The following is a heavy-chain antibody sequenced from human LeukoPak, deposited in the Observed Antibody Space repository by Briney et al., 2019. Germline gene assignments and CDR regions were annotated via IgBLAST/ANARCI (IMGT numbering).Heavy chain of an antibody. V-gene: IGHV3-7*01. J-gene: IGHJ4*02. Sequence: QPGGSLRLSCAASGFTFSSYWMSWVRQAPGKGLEWVANIKQDGSEKYYVDSVKGRFTISRDNAKSSLYLQMNSLRAEDTAVYYCARVPYSSSPNFDYWGQGTLVTVSS. D-gene: IGHD6-6*01. CDR3: ARVPYSSSPNFDY. CDR2: IKQDGSEK. CDR1: GFTFSSYW.